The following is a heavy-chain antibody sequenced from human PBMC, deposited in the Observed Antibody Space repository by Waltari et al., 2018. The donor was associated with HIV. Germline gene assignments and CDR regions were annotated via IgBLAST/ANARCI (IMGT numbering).Heavy chain of an antibody. D-gene: IGHD3-9*01. V-gene: IGHV1-8*01. CDR2: MNPNTGNT. CDR1: GYTFTRYD. Sequence: QVQLVQSGAEVKTPGASVKDSCTASGYTFTRYDIKGVRQATGPGLEWRGWMNPNTGNTGYAQKFQGRVTMTRNASITTAYMELSSLRSEDTAVYFCARGIPAGRYETLTGQDYWGQGTLVTVSS. J-gene: IGHJ4*02. CDR3: ARGIPAGRYETLTGQDY.